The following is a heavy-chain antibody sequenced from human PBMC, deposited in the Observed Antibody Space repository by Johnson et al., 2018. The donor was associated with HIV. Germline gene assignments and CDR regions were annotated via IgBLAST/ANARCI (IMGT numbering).Heavy chain of an antibody. Sequence: EVQLVESGGGVVQPGRSLRLSCAASGFTFSDDYMSWIRQAPGKGLEWVGHIKSKTDGGATDYPAPVKDRFTISRDDSKNTLYLQINSLKTDDTGVYYCSREVYQMTAFDIWGQGTVVTVSS. V-gene: IGHV3-15*01. CDR2: IKSKTDGGAT. D-gene: IGHD2-2*01. CDR3: SREVYQMTAFDI. CDR1: GFTFSDDY. J-gene: IGHJ3*02.